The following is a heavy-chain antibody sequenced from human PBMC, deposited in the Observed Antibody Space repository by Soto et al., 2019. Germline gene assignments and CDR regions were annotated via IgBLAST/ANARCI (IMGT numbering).Heavy chain of an antibody. CDR2: ISGSGGTT. V-gene: IGHV3-23*01. J-gene: IGHJ4*01. D-gene: IGHD1-20*01. CDR3: ATDQGPITVLYYYFDY. CDR1: GFTFTSSA. Sequence: EVQLLESGGGLVQPGGSLRLSCAASGFTFTSSAMSWVRQAPGKGLEWVSSISGSGGTTFYADSVKGRFTISRDSSKNTLFLQMNILRPKYTALYYCATDQGPITVLYYYFDYWGHGTLVTVSS.